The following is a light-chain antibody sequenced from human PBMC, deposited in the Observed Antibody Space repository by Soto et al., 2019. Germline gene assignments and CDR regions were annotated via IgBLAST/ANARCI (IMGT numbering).Light chain of an antibody. CDR2: GAS. CDR1: QSVSSSY. J-gene: IGKJ4*01. V-gene: IGKV3-20*01. Sequence: EIVLTQSPGTLSLSPGERATLSCRASQSVSSSYLAWYQQKPGQAPRLLIYGASSMATGIPDRFSGSGSGTDFTLTISRLEPEDFAVYYCQQYGSSLLTFGGGTMVEIK. CDR3: QQYGSSLLT.